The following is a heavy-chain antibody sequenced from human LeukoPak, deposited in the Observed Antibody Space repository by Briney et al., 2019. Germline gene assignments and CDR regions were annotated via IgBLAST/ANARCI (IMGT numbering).Heavy chain of an antibody. CDR2: ISSSSDYV. J-gene: IGHJ4*02. D-gene: IGHD5-18*01. Sequence: GGSLRLSCAASGFTFRTYSMNWVRQAPGKGLEWVSSISSSSDYVYYADSVKGRFTISRDNAKNSMYLQMNSLRAEDTAVYYCARRAMTERGHSYGLDYWGQGTLVTVSS. V-gene: IGHV3-21*06. CDR1: GFTFRTYS. CDR3: ARRAMTERGHSYGLDY.